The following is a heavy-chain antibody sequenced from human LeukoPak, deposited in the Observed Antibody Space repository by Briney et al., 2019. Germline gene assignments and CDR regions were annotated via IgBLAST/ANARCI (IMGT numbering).Heavy chain of an antibody. J-gene: IGHJ3*02. Sequence: GGSLRLSCAASGFTFSSYGMHWVRQAPGKGLEWVAVISYDGSNKYYADSVKGRFTISRDNSKNTLYLQMNSLRAEDTAVYYCAKDHPARAFDIWGQGTMVTVSS. V-gene: IGHV3-30*18. CDR2: ISYDGSNK. CDR1: GFTFSSYG. CDR3: AKDHPARAFDI.